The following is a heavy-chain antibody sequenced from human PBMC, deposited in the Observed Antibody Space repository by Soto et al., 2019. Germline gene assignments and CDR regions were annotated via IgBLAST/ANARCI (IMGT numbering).Heavy chain of an antibody. D-gene: IGHD5-12*01. CDR1: GGSISNYY. J-gene: IGHJ4*02. V-gene: IGHV4-59*08. CDR2: IYYSGSI. Sequence: QVQLQESGPGLVKPSETLSLTCTVSGGSISNYYWSWIRQPPGKGLEWIGYIYYSGSINYNPSLKSRVTISVDTSKNQFSLKLSSVTAADTAVYYCARGRVATIYWGQGTLVTVSS. CDR3: ARGRVATIY.